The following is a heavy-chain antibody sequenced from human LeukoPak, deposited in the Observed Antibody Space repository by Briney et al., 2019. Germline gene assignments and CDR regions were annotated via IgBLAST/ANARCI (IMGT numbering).Heavy chain of an antibody. J-gene: IGHJ4*02. V-gene: IGHV4-59*01. CDR2: IYYSGST. D-gene: IGHD3-9*01. CDR3: ARETGILTGLNYFDY. Sequence: KTSETLSLTCTVSGGSISSYYWSWIRQPPGKGLEWIGYIYYSGSTNYNPSLKSRVTISVDTSKNQFSLKLSSVTAADTAVYYCARETGILTGLNYFDYWGQGTLVTVSS. CDR1: GGSISSYY.